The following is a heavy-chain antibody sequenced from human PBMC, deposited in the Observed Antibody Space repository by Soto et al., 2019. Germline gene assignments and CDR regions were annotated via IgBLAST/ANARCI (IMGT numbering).Heavy chain of an antibody. CDR3: ARSLWLGAATV. D-gene: IGHD3-10*01. V-gene: IGHV1-18*01. Sequence: GXSVKVSCKASGYTFTRYGISWVRQAPGQGLEWMGWXRAYNXNTNYEKKLQGXVTMTTDTXTSTEYMELRSLRYDDKDVYYCARSLWLGAATVWGQGTLVTVYS. CDR1: GYTFTRYG. J-gene: IGHJ4*02. CDR2: XRAYNXNT.